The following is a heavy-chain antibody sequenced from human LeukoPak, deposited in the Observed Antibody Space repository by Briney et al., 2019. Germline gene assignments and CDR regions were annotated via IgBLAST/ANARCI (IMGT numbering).Heavy chain of an antibody. CDR3: ARRLGRYNRFEP. V-gene: IGHV4-59*08. CDR2: IYYCGGN. CDR1: GGSISSYY. J-gene: IGHJ5*02. Sequence: SETLSLTCTVSGGSISSYYWSWIRQPPGKGLEWIGYIYYCGGNNYNPSLKSRVTISVDTSKNQFSLKLSSVTAADPAVYYFARRLGRYNRFEPWGQGTLVPVSS.